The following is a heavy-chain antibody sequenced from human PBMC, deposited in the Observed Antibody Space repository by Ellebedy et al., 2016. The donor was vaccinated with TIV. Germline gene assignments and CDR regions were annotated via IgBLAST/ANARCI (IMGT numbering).Heavy chain of an antibody. D-gene: IGHD4-17*01. CDR2: INLGIGDT. J-gene: IGHJ3*02. Sequence: AASVKVSCKTSGYIFTTYAMHWVRQAPGQSLEWMGWINLGIGDTKYSQNFQGRLTITSDASASTAYMEVSSLRSEDTAVYYCARSTTVTWAFDIWGQGTMVTVSS. CDR3: ARSTTVTWAFDI. V-gene: IGHV1-3*01. CDR1: GYIFTTYA.